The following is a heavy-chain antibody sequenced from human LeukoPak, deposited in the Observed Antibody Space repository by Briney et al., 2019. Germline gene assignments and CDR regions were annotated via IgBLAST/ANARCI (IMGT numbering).Heavy chain of an antibody. CDR3: ARDYGGNLTLYYFDY. J-gene: IGHJ4*02. Sequence: GGSLRLSCAASGFPFSGYFMNWVRQAPGKGLEWVSYISSSSTTIYYADSVKGRFTISRDNSKNTLYLQMNSLRAEDTAVYYCARDYGGNLTLYYFDYWGQGTLVTVSS. V-gene: IGHV3-48*01. CDR2: ISSSSTTI. D-gene: IGHD4-17*01. CDR1: GFPFSGYF.